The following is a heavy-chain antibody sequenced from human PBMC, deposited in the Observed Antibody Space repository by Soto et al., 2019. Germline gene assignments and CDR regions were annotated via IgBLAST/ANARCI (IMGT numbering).Heavy chain of an antibody. J-gene: IGHJ6*02. CDR3: ARAHGRQQLAIYCCYYGMDV. V-gene: IGHV3-11*01. Sequence: QVQLVESGGGLVKPGGSLRLSCAASGFTFSDYDMSWIRQAPGKGLEWVSYISSSGSTIYYADSVKGRFTISRDNATNSLYLQMNSLRAEDTAVYYCARAHGRQQLAIYCCYYGMDVWGQGTPVTVSS. CDR1: GFTFSDYD. D-gene: IGHD6-13*01. CDR2: ISSSGSTI.